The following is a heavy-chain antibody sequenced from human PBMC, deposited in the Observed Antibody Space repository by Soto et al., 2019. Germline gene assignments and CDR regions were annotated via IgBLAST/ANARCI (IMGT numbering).Heavy chain of an antibody. CDR2: IDPTDSYT. CDR3: ARRRVGDDYSNQYGMDV. J-gene: IGHJ6*02. V-gene: IGHV5-10-1*01. CDR1: GYSFTTYW. Sequence: GESLKISCQASGYSFTTYWISWVRQMPGKGLECMGRIDPTDSYTDYGPSFEGHVTMSVDRSINTAYLEWSSLKASDSAMYYCARRRVGDDYSNQYGMDVWGQGTTVTVSS. D-gene: IGHD4-4*01.